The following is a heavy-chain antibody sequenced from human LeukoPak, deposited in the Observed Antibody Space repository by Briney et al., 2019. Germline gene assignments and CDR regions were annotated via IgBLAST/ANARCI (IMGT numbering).Heavy chain of an antibody. CDR1: GGSISSYY. V-gene: IGHV4-59*01. CDR3: ARGGEVDAFDI. J-gene: IGHJ3*02. D-gene: IGHD2-21*01. Sequence: PPETLSLTCTVSGGSISSYYWSWIRQPPGKGLEWIGYIYYSGGTNYNPSLKSRVTISVDTSKNQFSLKLSSVTAADTAVYYCARGGEVDAFDIWGQGTMVTVSS. CDR2: IYYSGGT.